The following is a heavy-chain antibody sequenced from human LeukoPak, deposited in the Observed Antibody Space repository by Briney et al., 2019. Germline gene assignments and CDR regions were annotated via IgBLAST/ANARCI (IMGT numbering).Heavy chain of an antibody. CDR1: GFTFDDYA. D-gene: IGHD2-2*01. CDR2: ISWNSGSI. J-gene: IGHJ4*02. CDR3: AKMMVPAAIDLYQFDS. Sequence: PGRSLRLSCAASGFTFDDYAMHWVRQAPGKGLGWVSGISWNSGSIGYADSVKGRFTISRDNAKNSLSLQMNSLRAEDTAIYYCAKMMVPAAIDLYQFDSWGLGTLVTVSS. V-gene: IGHV3-9*01.